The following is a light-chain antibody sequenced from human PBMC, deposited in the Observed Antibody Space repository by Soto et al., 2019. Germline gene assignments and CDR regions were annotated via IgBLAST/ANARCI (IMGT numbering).Light chain of an antibody. J-gene: IGKJ1*01. CDR1: QIISSY. V-gene: IGKV1-39*01. Sequence: DIQMTQSPSSLSASVGDRVTITCRASQIISSYLNWYQQEPGKAPKLLIYAASSLHSGVPSRFSGSGSGTDFTLTISRLQPEDSATYYCQQSYKNPRTVGQGTKVEIK. CDR3: QQSYKNPRT. CDR2: AAS.